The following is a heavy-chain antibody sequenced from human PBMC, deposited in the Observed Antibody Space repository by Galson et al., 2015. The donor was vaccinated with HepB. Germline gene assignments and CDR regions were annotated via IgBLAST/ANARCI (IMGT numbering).Heavy chain of an antibody. CDR2: INVTGTIT. J-gene: IGHJ6*02. Sequence: SLILSCAASGFTFGTYSICCGRQAPGEGLEWVSSINVTGTITEYADSVRGRFTIYRDNSKNTLYLQMNSLRVEDTAVYYCIKCRGDCLRSGLDVWDQGSTVTVSS. CDR3: IKCRGDCLRSGLDV. D-gene: IGHD2-21*02. CDR1: GFTFGTYS. V-gene: IGHV3-23*01.